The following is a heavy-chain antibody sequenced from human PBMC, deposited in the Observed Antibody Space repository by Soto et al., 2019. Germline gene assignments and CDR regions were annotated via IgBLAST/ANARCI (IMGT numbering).Heavy chain of an antibody. J-gene: IGHJ4*02. D-gene: IGHD2-8*01. V-gene: IGHV3-33*01. Sequence: QVHLVESGGGVVQPGRSLRLSCAASGFTFSSYGMHWVRQAPGKGLKWVAVIWYDGSQKYYADSVKGRFTISRDNSKNTVYLQMNSLRAEDTAVYYCARDNAGRSDYWGQGTLVTVSS. CDR1: GFTFSSYG. CDR3: ARDNAGRSDY. CDR2: IWYDGSQK.